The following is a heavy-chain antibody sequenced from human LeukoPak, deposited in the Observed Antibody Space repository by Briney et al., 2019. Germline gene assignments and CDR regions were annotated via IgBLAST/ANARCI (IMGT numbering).Heavy chain of an antibody. D-gene: IGHD4-23*01. Sequence: KPSETLSLTCTVSGYSISSGHYWGWIRQPPGKGLEWIGSIYHSGSTYYNPSLKSRVTISVDTSKNQFSLKLSSVTAADTAVYYCASPPDYGGNSALNAFDIWGQGTMVTVSS. CDR2: IYHSGST. V-gene: IGHV4-38-2*02. CDR1: GYSISSGHY. J-gene: IGHJ3*02. CDR3: ASPPDYGGNSALNAFDI.